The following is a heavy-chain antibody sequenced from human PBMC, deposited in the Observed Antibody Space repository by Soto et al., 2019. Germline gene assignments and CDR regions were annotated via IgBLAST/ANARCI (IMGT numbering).Heavy chain of an antibody. V-gene: IGHV2-26*01. CDR2: IFSDAER. Sequence: SGPTLVNPTETLTLTCNVSGFSLTTGRMVVSWIRQPPGKALEWLAHIFSDAERSYSRSLQGRLTVSKVGSGSHVVLTMTNMDPVDTGTYFCVRMNAESYSSYYAMDVWGQGTTVTVSS. CDR1: GFSLTTGRMV. D-gene: IGHD3-10*01. CDR3: VRMNAESYSSYYAMDV. J-gene: IGHJ6*02.